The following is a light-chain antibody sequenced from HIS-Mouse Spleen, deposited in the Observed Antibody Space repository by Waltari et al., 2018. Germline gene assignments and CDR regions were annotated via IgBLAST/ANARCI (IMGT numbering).Light chain of an antibody. CDR3: YSTDSSGNHRV. CDR2: EDS. J-gene: IGLJ2*01. Sequence: SYELTQPPSVSVSPGQTARITCSGDALPKKYAYWYQKKSGQAPVLVIYEDSKRPFGIPDGFSGSSSGTMTTFTISGAQVEDEADYYCYSTDSSGNHRVFGGGTKLTVL. CDR1: ALPKKY. V-gene: IGLV3-10*01.